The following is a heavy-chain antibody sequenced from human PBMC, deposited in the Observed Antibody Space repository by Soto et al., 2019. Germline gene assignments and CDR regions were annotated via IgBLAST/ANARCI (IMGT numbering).Heavy chain of an antibody. Sequence: SETLSLTCAVSGGSIRSGGYSWSWIRQPPGKGLEWIGFIYHSGSTYYNPSLKSRVTISVDRSKNQFSLKLSSVTAADTAVYYCARSMVRGVIFPWGQGTLVTVSS. CDR3: ARSMVRGVIFP. V-gene: IGHV4-30-2*01. D-gene: IGHD3-10*01. CDR2: IYHSGST. J-gene: IGHJ5*02. CDR1: GGSIRSGGYS.